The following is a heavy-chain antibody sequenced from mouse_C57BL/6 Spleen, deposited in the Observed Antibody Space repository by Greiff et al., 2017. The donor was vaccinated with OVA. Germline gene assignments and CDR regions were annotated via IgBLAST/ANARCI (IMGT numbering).Heavy chain of an antibody. Sequence: VQLQQSGPELVKPGASVKISCKASGYAFSSSWMNWVKQRPGQGLEWIGRIYPGDGDTNYNGKFKGKATLTADKSSSTAYMQLSSLTSEDSAVYFCARWREGYYFDYWGQGTTLTVSS. CDR1: GYAFSSSW. V-gene: IGHV1-82*01. J-gene: IGHJ2*01. CDR2: IYPGDGDT. CDR3: ARWREGYYFDY.